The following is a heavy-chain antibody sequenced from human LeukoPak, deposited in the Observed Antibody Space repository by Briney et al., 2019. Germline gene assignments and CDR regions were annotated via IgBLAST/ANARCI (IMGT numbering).Heavy chain of an antibody. Sequence: SETLSLTCDVSGGSINNKYWSWIRQPPGKRLEWIGYIYYTGETKYNPSLESRVTMSVDTSKNQFSLKVYSVTATDTAMYYCARYSRNNDYVLDYWGQGTLVTVSS. V-gene: IGHV4-59*01. J-gene: IGHJ4*02. D-gene: IGHD4-17*01. CDR2: IYYTGET. CDR1: GGSINNKY. CDR3: ARYSRNNDYVLDY.